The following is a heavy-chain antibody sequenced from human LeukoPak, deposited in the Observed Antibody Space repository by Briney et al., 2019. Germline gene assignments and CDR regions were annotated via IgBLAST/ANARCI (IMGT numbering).Heavy chain of an antibody. D-gene: IGHD3-3*01. CDR3: ARLSYDFWSGYKSMPNWFDP. V-gene: IGHV5-51*01. CDR1: GYSFTSYW. J-gene: IGHJ5*02. CDR2: IYPGDSDT. Sequence: GESLKISCKGSGYSFTSYWIGWVRQMPGEGLEWMGIIYPGDSDTRYSPSFQGQVTISADKSISTAYLQWSSLKASDTAMYYCARLSYDFWSGYKSMPNWFDPWGQGTLVTVSS.